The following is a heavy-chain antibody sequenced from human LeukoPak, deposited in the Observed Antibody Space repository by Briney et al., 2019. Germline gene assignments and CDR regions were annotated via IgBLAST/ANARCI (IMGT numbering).Heavy chain of an antibody. V-gene: IGHV3-21*05. D-gene: IGHD3-16*01. CDR2: ISSSSSYI. Sequence: GGSLRLSCAASGFTFSSYSMNWVRQAPGKGLEWVSYISSSSSYIYYADSVKGRFTISRDNAKNSLYLQMNSLRAEDTAVYYCARSSILGVVAPTFDYWGQGTLVTVSS. J-gene: IGHJ4*02. CDR1: GFTFSSYS. CDR3: ARSSILGVVAPTFDY.